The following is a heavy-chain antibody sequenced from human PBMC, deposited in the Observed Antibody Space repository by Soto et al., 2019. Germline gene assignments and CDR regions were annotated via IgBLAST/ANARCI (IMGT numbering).Heavy chain of an antibody. V-gene: IGHV4-61*01. CDR1: GGSVSSGSYY. J-gene: IGHJ4*02. Sequence: QVQLQESGPGLVKPSETLSLTCTVSGGSVSSGSYYWSWIRQPPGKGLEWIGYIYSSGSTSYNPSLKSRVIISVAPSTNQFSLKLSSVTAADTAVYYCARDGDGYNYWGQGTLVTVSS. CDR2: IYSSGST. D-gene: IGHD5-12*01. CDR3: ARDGDGYNY.